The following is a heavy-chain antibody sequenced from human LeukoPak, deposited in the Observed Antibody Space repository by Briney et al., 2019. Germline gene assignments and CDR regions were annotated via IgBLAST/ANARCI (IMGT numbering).Heavy chain of an antibody. V-gene: IGHV7-4-1*02. Sequence: GASVKVSCKASGNIITSYATNWVRQAPGQGIEWMGWINTSTGNPTYAQGFTGRFVFSLDTSVRTAYLQISSLKAEDTAVYYCAAADTSFGYFDYWGQGTLVTVSS. D-gene: IGHD6-19*01. CDR1: GNIITSYA. CDR2: INTSTGNP. CDR3: AAADTSFGYFDY. J-gene: IGHJ4*02.